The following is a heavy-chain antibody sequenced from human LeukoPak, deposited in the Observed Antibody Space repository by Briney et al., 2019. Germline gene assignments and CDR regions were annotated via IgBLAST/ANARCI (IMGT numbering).Heavy chain of an antibody. CDR2: ISGRGGST. CDR3: AKSLTYYSYFDY. V-gene: IGHV3-23*01. Sequence: GGSLRLSFAASGFTFSSYAMSWVRQAPGKGLEWVSTISGRGGSTYYADSVKGRFTFSRDNSENTLYLQMNSLRAEDTAVYYCAKSLTYYSYFDYWGQGTLVTVSS. D-gene: IGHD3-22*01. CDR1: GFTFSSYA. J-gene: IGHJ4*02.